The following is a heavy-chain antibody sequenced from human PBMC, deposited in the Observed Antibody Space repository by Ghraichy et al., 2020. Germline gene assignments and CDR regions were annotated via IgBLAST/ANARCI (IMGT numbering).Heavy chain of an antibody. J-gene: IGHJ4*02. CDR3: ARVDPARAPYYFDY. CDR1: GGSISSYY. Sequence: SETLSLTCTVSGGSISSYYWSWIRQPPGKGLEWIGYIYYSGSTNYNPSLKSRVTISVDTSKNQFSLKLSSVTAADTAVYYCARVDPARAPYYFDYWGQGTLVTVSS. D-gene: IGHD2-15*01. V-gene: IGHV4-59*01. CDR2: IYYSGST.